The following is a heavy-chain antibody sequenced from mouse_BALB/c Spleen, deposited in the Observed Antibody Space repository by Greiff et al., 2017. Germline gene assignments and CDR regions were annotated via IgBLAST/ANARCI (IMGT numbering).Heavy chain of an antibody. CDR2: IDPESGNT. J-gene: IGHJ2*01. D-gene: IGHD4-1*01. CDR3: AVTGTGFAY. Sequence: EVQLQESGAELVRPGASVKLSCKASGFNINDYYMHWVKQRPEQGLEWIGWIDPESGNTIYDPKFQGKASITADTSSNTAYLQLSSLTSEDTAVYCCAVTGTGFAYWGQGTTLTVSA. V-gene: IGHV14-1*02. CDR1: GFNINDYY.